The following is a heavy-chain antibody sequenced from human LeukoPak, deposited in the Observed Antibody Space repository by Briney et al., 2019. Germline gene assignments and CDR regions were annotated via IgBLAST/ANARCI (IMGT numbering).Heavy chain of an antibody. D-gene: IGHD6-19*01. CDR3: AREIPGYSSGPPSAFDY. CDR2: INPNSGGT. CDR1: GYTFTGYY. Sequence: ASVKVSCKASGYTFTGYYMHWVRQAPGQGLEWMGWINPNSGGTNYAQKFQGRVTMTRDTSISTAYMELSRLRSDDTAVYYCAREIPGYSSGPPSAFDYWGQGTLVTVSS. J-gene: IGHJ4*02. V-gene: IGHV1-2*02.